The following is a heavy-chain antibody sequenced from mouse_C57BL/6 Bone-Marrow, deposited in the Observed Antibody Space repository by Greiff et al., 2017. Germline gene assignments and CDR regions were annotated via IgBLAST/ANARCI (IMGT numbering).Heavy chain of an antibody. CDR1: GYTFTSYW. CDR3: ARGGLRRYFDY. Sequence: VQLQQPGAELVMPGASVKLSCKASGYTFTSYWMHWVKQRPGQGLEWIGEIDPSDSYPNYNQKFKGKSTLPLDKSSSTASMQLSSLTSEYSAVYYCARGGLRRYFDYWGQGTALTVSS. D-gene: IGHD2-4*01. V-gene: IGHV1-69*01. CDR2: IDPSDSYP. J-gene: IGHJ2*01.